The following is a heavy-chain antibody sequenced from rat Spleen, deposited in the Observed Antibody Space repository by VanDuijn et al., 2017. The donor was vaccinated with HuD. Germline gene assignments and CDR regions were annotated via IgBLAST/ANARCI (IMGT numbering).Heavy chain of an antibody. CDR2: IWTGGST. V-gene: IGHV2-30*01. CDR3: ARDRGFDSSYIRDYWYFDF. CDR1: GFSLTSYN. D-gene: IGHD1-2*01. J-gene: IGHJ2*01. Sequence: QVQLKESGPGLVQPSQTLSLTCTVSGFSLTSYNVHWVRQPTGKGLEWMGVIWTGGSTDYNSALKSRLSISRDTSKSQVFLKMNSLQTEDIATYYCARDRGFDSSYIRDYWYFDFWGQGVMVTVSS.